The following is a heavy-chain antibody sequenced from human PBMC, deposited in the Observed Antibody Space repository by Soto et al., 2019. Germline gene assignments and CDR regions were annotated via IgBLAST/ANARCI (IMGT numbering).Heavy chain of an antibody. J-gene: IGHJ4*02. D-gene: IGHD6-19*01. CDR2: ISVSGGST. CDR1: GFTVISYA. V-gene: IGHV3-23*01. CDR3: ASRTSGWYFDY. Sequence: GSLRLSCRASGFTVISYAMNWVRQAPGKGLEWVSVISVSGGSTYYADSVKGRFTISRDNSKNKLYLQMNSLRAEDTAVYYCASRTSGWYFDYWGQGTLVTVSS.